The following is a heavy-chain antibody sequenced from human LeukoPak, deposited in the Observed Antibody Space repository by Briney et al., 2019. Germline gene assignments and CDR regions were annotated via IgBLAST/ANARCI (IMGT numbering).Heavy chain of an antibody. CDR2: IIPIFGTA. D-gene: IGHD4-11*01. CDR3: ARTPMTTVTTSGYYFDY. V-gene: IGHV1-69*05. CDR1: GGTFSSYA. Sequence: ASVKVSCKASGGTFSSYAISWVRQAPGQGLEWMGGIIPIFGTANYAQKFQGRVTTTTDESTSTAYMELSSLRSEDTAVYYCARTPMTTVTTSGYYFDYWGQGTLVTVSS. J-gene: IGHJ4*02.